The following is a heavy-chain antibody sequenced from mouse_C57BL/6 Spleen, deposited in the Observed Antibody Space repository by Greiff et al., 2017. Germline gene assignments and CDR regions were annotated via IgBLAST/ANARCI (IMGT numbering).Heavy chain of an antibody. CDR2: INPNNGGT. CDR1: GYTFTDYY. Sequence: VQLQQSGPELVKPGASVKISCKASGYTFTDYYMNWVKQSHGKSLEWIGDINPNNGGTSYNQKFKGKATLTVDKSSSTAYMELRSLTSEDSAVYYCAREGLLRPLDDWGQGTTLTVSS. V-gene: IGHV1-26*01. J-gene: IGHJ2*01. CDR3: AREGLLRPLDD. D-gene: IGHD2-12*01.